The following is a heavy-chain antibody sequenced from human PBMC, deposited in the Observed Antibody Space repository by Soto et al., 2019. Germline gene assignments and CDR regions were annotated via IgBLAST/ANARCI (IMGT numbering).Heavy chain of an antibody. CDR2: ISYDGNNK. J-gene: IGHJ4*02. CDR1: EFTFSSYG. CDR3: ARDTYYHDSSGYYAFDY. D-gene: IGHD3-22*01. Sequence: QVQLVESGGGVVQPGRSLTLSCAASEFTFSSYGIHWVRQAPGKGLEWVAIISYDGNNKQYADSVKGRFTISRDNSKSTVHLQMNSRRVEDTAVYYCARDTYYHDSSGYYAFDYWGQGTLVTVSS. V-gene: IGHV3-30*03.